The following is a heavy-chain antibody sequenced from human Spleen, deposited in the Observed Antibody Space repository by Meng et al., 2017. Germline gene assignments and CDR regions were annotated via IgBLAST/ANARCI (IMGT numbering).Heavy chain of an antibody. V-gene: IGHV1-69*06. CDR1: GYNFPDYY. CDR2: IIPIFGTA. CDR3: AKTYYDFWSGFDY. D-gene: IGHD3-3*01. J-gene: IGHJ4*02. Sequence: SVKVSCKPSGYNFPDYYIHWVRRAPGQGLEWMGGIIPIFGTANYAQKFQGRVTITADKSTSTAYMELSSLRSEDTAVYYCAKTYYDFWSGFDYWGQGTLVTVSS.